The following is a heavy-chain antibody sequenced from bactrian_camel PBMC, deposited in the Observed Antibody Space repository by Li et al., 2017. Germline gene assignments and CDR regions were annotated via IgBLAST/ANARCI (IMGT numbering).Heavy chain of an antibody. V-gene: IGHV3S60*01. Sequence: QVQLVESGGGSVQAGGSLTLSCTAPTFTSNHCGAHWFRQAPGKEREFVSSITTGGDTSYADSVKGRFTISRDNGKNTVILQMNNMKPDDTAVYYCARDIDTVVTAWNYWGQGTQVTVS. J-gene: IGHJ4*01. CDR3: ARDIDTVVTAWNY. CDR1: TFTSNHCG. CDR2: ITTGGDT. D-gene: IGHD6*01.